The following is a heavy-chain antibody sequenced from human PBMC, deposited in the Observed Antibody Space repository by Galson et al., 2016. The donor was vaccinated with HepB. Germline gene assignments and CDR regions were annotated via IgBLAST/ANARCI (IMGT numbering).Heavy chain of an antibody. CDR2: IWYDGSDE. Sequence: SLRLSCAASGFTFSSYGMHWVRQAPGKGLEWVAVIWYDGSDEYYADSVKGRFTISRDNSKNTLYLQMNSLRAEDTAVYYCAKRYCSGGSCYHVDHWGQGTLVTVSS. V-gene: IGHV3-33*06. CDR1: GFTFSSYG. CDR3: AKRYCSGGSCYHVDH. J-gene: IGHJ5*02. D-gene: IGHD2-15*01.